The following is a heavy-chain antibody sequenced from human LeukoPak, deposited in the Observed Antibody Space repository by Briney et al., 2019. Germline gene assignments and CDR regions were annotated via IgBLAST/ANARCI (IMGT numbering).Heavy chain of an antibody. Sequence: PGGSLRLSCAASGFTFSSYSMNWVRQAPGKGLEWVSYISSSSSTIYYADSVKGRFTISRDNAKNSLYLQMNSLRAEDTAVYYCARDPSITMVRGVPDYWGQGTLVTVSS. D-gene: IGHD3-10*01. J-gene: IGHJ4*02. V-gene: IGHV3-48*04. CDR2: ISSSSSTI. CDR3: ARDPSITMVRGVPDY. CDR1: GFTFSSYS.